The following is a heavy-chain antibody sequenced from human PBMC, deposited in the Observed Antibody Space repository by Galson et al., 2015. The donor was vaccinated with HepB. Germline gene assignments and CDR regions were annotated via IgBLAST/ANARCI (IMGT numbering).Heavy chain of an antibody. CDR3: ATVDWGGYNVLSHFDY. J-gene: IGHJ4*02. D-gene: IGHD5-18*01. V-gene: IGHV3-30*02. CDR2: IRYDGFNE. CDR1: GSISSSHG. Sequence: SLRLSCAATGSISSSHGMHWLRQAPGKGLEWVAFIRYDGFNEYYGDSVKGRFTTSRDDSKNTFYLHMRNLRREDTAVYHCATVDWGGYNVLSHFDYWGQGTLVTVSS.